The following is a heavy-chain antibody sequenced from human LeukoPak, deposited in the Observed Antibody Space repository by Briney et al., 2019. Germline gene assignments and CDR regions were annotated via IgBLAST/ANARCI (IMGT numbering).Heavy chain of an antibody. V-gene: IGHV4-4*07. CDR2: IYTSGST. Sequence: PSETLSLICTVSGGSISSYYWSWIRQPAGKGLEWIGRIYTSGSTNYNPSLKSRVTMSVDTSKNQFSLKLSSVTAADTAVYYCAAGRTTVSDNWFDPWGQGTLVTVSS. CDR3: AAGRTTVSDNWFDP. D-gene: IGHD4-11*01. J-gene: IGHJ5*02. CDR1: GGSISSYY.